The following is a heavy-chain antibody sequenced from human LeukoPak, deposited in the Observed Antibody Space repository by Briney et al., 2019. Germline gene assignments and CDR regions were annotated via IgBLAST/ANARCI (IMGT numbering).Heavy chain of an antibody. V-gene: IGHV3-21*01. J-gene: IGHJ3*02. D-gene: IGHD3-22*01. CDR2: ISSSSSYI. CDR1: GFTFSSYS. CDR3: ARDCYYDSSGYCAFDI. Sequence: GGSLRLSCAASGFTFSSYSMSWVRQAPGKGLEWVSSISSSSSYIYYADSVKGRFTISRDNAKNSLYLQMNSLRAEDTAVYYCARDCYYDSSGYCAFDIWGQGTMVTVSS.